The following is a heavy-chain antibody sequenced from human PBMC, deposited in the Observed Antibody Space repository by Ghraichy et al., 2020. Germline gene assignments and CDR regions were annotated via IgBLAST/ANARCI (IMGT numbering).Heavy chain of an antibody. V-gene: IGHV4-4*07. Sequence: SQTLSLTCTVSGGSISSYYWSWIRQPAGKGLEWIGRIYTSGSTNYNPSLKSRVTMSVDTSKNQFSLKLSSVTAADTAVYYCARAPNYYGSGSYRRNDAFDIWGQGTMVTVSS. J-gene: IGHJ3*02. CDR2: IYTSGST. CDR3: ARAPNYYGSGSYRRNDAFDI. D-gene: IGHD3-10*01. CDR1: GGSISSYY.